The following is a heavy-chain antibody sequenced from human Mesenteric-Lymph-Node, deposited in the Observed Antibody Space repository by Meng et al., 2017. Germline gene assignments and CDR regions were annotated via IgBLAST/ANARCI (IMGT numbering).Heavy chain of an antibody. CDR2: IWYDGSNK. CDR1: GFTFSSYA. CDR3: AREPRWRSSGSWYYRDPYYGIDF. J-gene: IGHJ6*02. V-gene: IGHV3-33*01. Sequence: GESLKISCAASGFTFSSYAMHWVRQAPGKGLEWVTVIWYDGSNKYYADSVKGRFTISRDNSKNTLYLQMNSLRAEDTAVYYCAREPRWRSSGSWYYRDPYYGIDFWGQGTTVTVSS. D-gene: IGHD6-13*01.